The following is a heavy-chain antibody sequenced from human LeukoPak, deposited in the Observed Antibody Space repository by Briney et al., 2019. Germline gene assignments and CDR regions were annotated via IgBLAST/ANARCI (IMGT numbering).Heavy chain of an antibody. V-gene: IGHV4-4*02. J-gene: IGHJ5*02. CDR1: GDSVTSSNW. CDR2: IYHSGAT. CDR3: ARSGVVVPAAIPWFDP. Sequence: SETLSLTCAVSGDSVTSSNWWSWVRQPPGKGLEWIGEIYHSGATNYNPSLKSRVTISVDTSKNQFSLKLSSVTAADTAVYYCARSGVVVPAAIPWFDPWGQGTLVTVSS. D-gene: IGHD2-2*01.